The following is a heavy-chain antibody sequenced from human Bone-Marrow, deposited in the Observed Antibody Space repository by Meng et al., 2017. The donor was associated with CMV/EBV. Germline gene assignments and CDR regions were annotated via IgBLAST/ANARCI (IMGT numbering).Heavy chain of an antibody. Sequence: LRLACPASGLTFSINTIHLVRQAPDKGLEWVAGLTYDGRNKYYADSVKGRFTISRDNSKNTVYLQMNSLSAEDTAVYSCAREGYDIWGQGTLVTVSS. D-gene: IGHD5-12*01. CDR2: LTYDGRNK. V-gene: IGHV3-30*04. CDR3: AREGYDI. J-gene: IGHJ4*02. CDR1: GLTFSINT.